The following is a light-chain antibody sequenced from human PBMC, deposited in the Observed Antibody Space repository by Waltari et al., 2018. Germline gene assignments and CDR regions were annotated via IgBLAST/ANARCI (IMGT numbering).Light chain of an antibody. CDR3: CSYAGRSTVV. Sequence: QSALTQPASVSGSPGQATTIPCPGTSSDVGSYNLVSWYQQHPGKAPNLMIYESRKLPSVVSNRVAGSKSGNTASLTIAGLQAEDEADYYCCSYAGRSTVVFGGGTKLTVL. CDR2: ESR. J-gene: IGLJ2*01. CDR1: SSDVGSYNL. V-gene: IGLV2-23*01.